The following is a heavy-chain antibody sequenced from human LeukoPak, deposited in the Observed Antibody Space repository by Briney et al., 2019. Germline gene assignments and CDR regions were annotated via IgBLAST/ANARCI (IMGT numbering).Heavy chain of an antibody. V-gene: IGHV4-4*07. CDR3: ARDFVYCSSTSCSYGMDV. J-gene: IGHJ6*02. CDR2: IYTSGST. Sequence: PSETLSLTCTVSGGSISSYYWSWIRQPPGKGLEWIGRIYTSGSTNYNPSLKSRVTMSVDTSKNQFSLKLSSVTAADTAVYYCARDFVYCSSTSCSYGMDVWGQGTTVTVSS. CDR1: GGSISSYY. D-gene: IGHD2-2*01.